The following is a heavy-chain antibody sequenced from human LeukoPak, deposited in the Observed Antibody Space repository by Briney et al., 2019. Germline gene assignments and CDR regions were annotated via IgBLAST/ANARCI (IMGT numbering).Heavy chain of an antibody. CDR2: IYYSGST. J-gene: IGHJ5*02. Sequence: PSETLSLTCTVSGGSISSGGYYWSWIRQHPGKGLEWIGYIYYSGSTYYNPSLKSRVTISADTSKNQFSLKLSSVTAADTAVYYCARGVGDILTGYPEGFDPWGQGTLVTVSS. D-gene: IGHD3-9*01. V-gene: IGHV4-31*03. CDR1: GGSISSGGYY. CDR3: ARGVGDILTGYPEGFDP.